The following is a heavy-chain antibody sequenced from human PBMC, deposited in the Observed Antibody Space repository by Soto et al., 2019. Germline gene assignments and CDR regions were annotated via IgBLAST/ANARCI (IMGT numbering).Heavy chain of an antibody. D-gene: IGHD3-22*01. CDR3: ARDLSYYYSSGYYYGRYWFAP. CDR2: IFYTGST. CDR1: GGSISTY. Sequence: SETLSLTCSVSGGSISTYWSWIRQPPGKGLEWLGYIFYTGSTTYNPSLKSRVTISIDTSKNQVSLKLHSVTAADTAVYYCARDLSYYYSSGYYYGRYWFAPWGRGTLVTVSS. J-gene: IGHJ5*02. V-gene: IGHV4-59*12.